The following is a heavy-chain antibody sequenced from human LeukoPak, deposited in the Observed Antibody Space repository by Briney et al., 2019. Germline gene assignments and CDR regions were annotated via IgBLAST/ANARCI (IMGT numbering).Heavy chain of an antibody. CDR2: ILYSGFH. CDR3: ARAQTGVMYFDY. CDR1: AASITNHF. J-gene: IGHJ4*02. D-gene: IGHD2-21*01. Sequence: PSETLSLTCIVSAASITNHFWSCIRQPAGKGLEWIGYILYSGFHTYNPSLKDRVPISIATSKTQFTLRLTAVTAAETAVYYCARAQTGVMYFDYWGEGTLGTVSS. V-gene: IGHV4-59*11.